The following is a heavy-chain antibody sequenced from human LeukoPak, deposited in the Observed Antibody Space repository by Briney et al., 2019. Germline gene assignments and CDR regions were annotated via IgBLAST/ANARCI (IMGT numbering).Heavy chain of an antibody. CDR1: GFTFSGYW. CDR2: IKQDGSEK. J-gene: IGHJ4*02. Sequence: GGSLRLSCAASGFTFSGYWMSWVRQAPGKGLEWVANIKQDGSEKYYVDSVKGRFTISRDNTKNSLYLQMNSLRVEDTAVYYCAKDQYDILTGYYPLFDYWGQGTLVTVSS. V-gene: IGHV3-7*01. CDR3: AKDQYDILTGYYPLFDY. D-gene: IGHD3-9*01.